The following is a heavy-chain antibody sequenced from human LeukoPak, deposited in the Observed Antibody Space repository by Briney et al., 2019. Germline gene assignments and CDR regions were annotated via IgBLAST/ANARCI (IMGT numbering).Heavy chain of an antibody. V-gene: IGHV1-69*05. CDR1: GGTFSSYA. Sequence: SVKVSCKASGGTFSSYAISWVRQAPGQGLEWLGRIIPIFGTANYAQKFQGRVTITTDESTSTAYMELSSLRSEDTAVYYCARSPSSGYYYWFDPWGQGTLVTVSS. CDR3: ARSPSSGYYYWFDP. CDR2: IIPIFGTA. J-gene: IGHJ5*02. D-gene: IGHD3-22*01.